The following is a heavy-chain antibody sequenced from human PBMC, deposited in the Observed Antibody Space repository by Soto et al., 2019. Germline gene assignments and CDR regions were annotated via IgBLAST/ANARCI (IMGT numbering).Heavy chain of an antibody. Sequence: QVQLVQSGAEVKKPGSSVKVSCKASGGTFSSYAISWVRQAPGQGLEWMGGIIPIFGTANYAQKFQGRVTITADESTSTAYMELSSLRSEDTAMYYCARLPDYYDSSGYYYPPFDYWGQGTLVTVSS. V-gene: IGHV1-69*12. J-gene: IGHJ4*02. D-gene: IGHD3-22*01. CDR2: IIPIFGTA. CDR1: GGTFSSYA. CDR3: ARLPDYYDSSGYYYPPFDY.